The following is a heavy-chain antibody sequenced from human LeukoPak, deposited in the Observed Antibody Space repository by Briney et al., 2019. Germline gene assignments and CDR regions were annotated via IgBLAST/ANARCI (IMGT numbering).Heavy chain of an antibody. CDR3: ARERGSSWYGVRAFDI. J-gene: IGHJ3*02. D-gene: IGHD6-13*01. CDR2: ISAYNGNT. V-gene: IGHV1-18*01. Sequence: GASVKVSCKASGYTFTSYGISWVRQAPGQGLEWMGWISAYNGNTNYAQKLQGRVTMTTDTSTSTAYMELRSLRSDDTAVYYCARERGSSWYGVRAFDIWGQGTMDTVSS. CDR1: GYTFTSYG.